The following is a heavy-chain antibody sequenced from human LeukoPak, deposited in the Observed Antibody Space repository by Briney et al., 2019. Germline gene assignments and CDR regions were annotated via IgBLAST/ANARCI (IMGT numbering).Heavy chain of an antibody. D-gene: IGHD3-22*01. CDR2: IKQDGSEK. J-gene: IGHJ6*02. V-gene: IGHV3-7*03. CDR3: ARDYYYYDSSGQAPPVYGMDV. CDR1: GFTFSSYW. Sequence: PGGSLRLSCAASGFTFSSYWMSWVRQAPGKGLEWVANIKQDGSEKYYVDSVKGRFTISRDNSKNTLYLQMNSLRAEDTAVYYCARDYYYYDSSGQAPPVYGMDVWGQGTTVTVSS.